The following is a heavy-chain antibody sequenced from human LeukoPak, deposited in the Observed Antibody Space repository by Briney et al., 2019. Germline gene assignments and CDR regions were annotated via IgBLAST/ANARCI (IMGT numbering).Heavy chain of an antibody. J-gene: IGHJ3*02. Sequence: PGGSLRLSCAASGFIFSAYGMHWVRQAPGKGLEWVAFTRYDGSNKYYADSVKGRFTISRDNSKNTLDLQMNSLRAEDTAVYYCAKDVGVYSSSWYDAFDIWGQGTMVTVSS. CDR3: AKDVGVYSSSWYDAFDI. CDR1: GFIFSAYG. V-gene: IGHV3-30*02. D-gene: IGHD6-13*01. CDR2: TRYDGSNK.